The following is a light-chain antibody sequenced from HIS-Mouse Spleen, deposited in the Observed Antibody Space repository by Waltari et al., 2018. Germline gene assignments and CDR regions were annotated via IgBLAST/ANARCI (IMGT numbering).Light chain of an antibody. CDR2: AAS. V-gene: IGKV1-8*01. CDR3: QQYYSYRFT. Sequence: AIRMTQSPSSFSASTGDRVTITCRASQGISSYLAWYQQKPGKAPKLLIYAASTLQSGVPSRFSGSGSRTDFTLTISCLQSEDFATYYCQQYYSYRFTFGPGTKVDIK. CDR1: QGISSY. J-gene: IGKJ3*01.